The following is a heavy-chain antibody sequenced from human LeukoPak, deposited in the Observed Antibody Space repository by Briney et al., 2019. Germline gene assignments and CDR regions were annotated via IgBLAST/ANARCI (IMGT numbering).Heavy chain of an antibody. Sequence: PSETLSLTCTVSSGSISSGDFYWSWIRQPAGKGLEWIGRIYTSGSTNYNPSLKSRVTISVDTSKNQFSLKLSSVTAADTAVYYCAREGYCSGGSCYYLENWFDPWGQGTLVTVSS. CDR3: AREGYCSGGSCYYLENWFDP. J-gene: IGHJ5*02. CDR2: IYTSGST. V-gene: IGHV4-61*02. D-gene: IGHD2-15*01. CDR1: SGSISSGDFY.